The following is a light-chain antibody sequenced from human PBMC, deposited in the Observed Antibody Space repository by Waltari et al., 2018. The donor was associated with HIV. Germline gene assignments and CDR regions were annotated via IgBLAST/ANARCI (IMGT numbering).Light chain of an antibody. CDR1: SGNIASNY. CDR3: QSYDDNDLWV. V-gene: IGLV6-57*04. CDR2: EDD. Sequence: NFILTQPHSVSESPGKTIKISCTRSSGNIASNYVQWYQQRPGSVPTTVIYEDDQRPSAVPHRFSGSIDISSNSAALTISGLTPEDEADYYCQSYDDNDLWVFGGGTKLTVL. J-gene: IGLJ3*02.